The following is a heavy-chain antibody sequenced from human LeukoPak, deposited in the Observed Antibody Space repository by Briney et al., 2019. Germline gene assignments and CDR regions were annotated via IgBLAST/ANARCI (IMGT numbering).Heavy chain of an antibody. D-gene: IGHD2-15*01. Sequence: ASVKVSCKASGGTFSSYAISWVRQAPGQGLEWMGRIIPIYGIANYAQKFQGRVTITADKSTSTAYTELSSLRSEDTAVYYCARGSCSGGSCYPALAYYFDYWGQGTLVTVSS. CDR3: ARGSCSGGSCYPALAYYFDY. CDR2: IIPIYGIA. J-gene: IGHJ4*02. CDR1: GGTFSSYA. V-gene: IGHV1-69*04.